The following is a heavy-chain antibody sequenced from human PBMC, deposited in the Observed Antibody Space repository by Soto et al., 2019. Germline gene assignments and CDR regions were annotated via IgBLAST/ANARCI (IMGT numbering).Heavy chain of an antibody. Sequence: QVQLVQSGAEVKKPGASVKVSCKASGYTFTSYGISWVRQAPGQGLEWMGWISAYNGNTNYAQKLQGRATRTIDPSISTAYLELRSLRSVDTAVYYCARGSSANGLQHFDYWGQGTLVTVSS. V-gene: IGHV1-18*04. CDR2: ISAYNGNT. CDR1: GYTFTSYG. J-gene: IGHJ4*02. CDR3: ARGSSANGLQHFDY. D-gene: IGHD2-15*01.